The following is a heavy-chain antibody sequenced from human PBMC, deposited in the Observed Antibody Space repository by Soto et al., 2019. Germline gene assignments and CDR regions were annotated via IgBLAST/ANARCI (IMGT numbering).Heavy chain of an antibody. CDR1: GYTFSDNY. Sequence: QVQLVESGGDLVKPGGSLRLSCAASGYTFSDNYMSWIRQAPGKGLEWISYIDTSGTKIYYADSVKGRFTITRDNAKNSLYLEMNSLRYEDTAVYYCASHYDMWSGYLSPVDYWGQGTLVTVSS. J-gene: IGHJ4*02. CDR2: IDTSGTKI. D-gene: IGHD3-3*01. V-gene: IGHV3-11*01. CDR3: ASHYDMWSGYLSPVDY.